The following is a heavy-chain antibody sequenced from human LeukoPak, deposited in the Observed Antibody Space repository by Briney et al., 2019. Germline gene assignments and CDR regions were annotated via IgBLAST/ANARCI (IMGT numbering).Heavy chain of an antibody. Sequence: SETLSLTCTVSGGSISSYYWSCIRQPPGKGLEWIGYIYTSGSTNYNPSLKSRVTISVHTSKNQSSLKLRSVDAADKAVYYCARGYCSSTSCYNWFDPWGQGTLVTVSS. J-gene: IGHJ5*02. CDR2: IYTSGST. D-gene: IGHD2-2*01. CDR1: GGSISSYY. V-gene: IGHV4-4*09. CDR3: ARGYCSSTSCYNWFDP.